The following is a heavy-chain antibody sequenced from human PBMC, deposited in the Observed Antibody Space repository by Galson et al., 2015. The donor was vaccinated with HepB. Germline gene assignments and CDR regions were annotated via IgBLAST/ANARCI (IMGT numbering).Heavy chain of an antibody. J-gene: IGHJ2*01. CDR3: ARPGSSGLNGGWYFDL. Sequence: SLRLSCAASGFTFSSYAMHWVRQAPGKGLEWVAVISYDGSNKYYADSVKGRFTISRDNSKNTLYLQMNSLRAEDTAVYYCARPGSSGLNGGWYFDLWGRGTLVTVSS. D-gene: IGHD6-19*01. CDR2: ISYDGSNK. CDR1: GFTFSSYA. V-gene: IGHV3-30-3*01.